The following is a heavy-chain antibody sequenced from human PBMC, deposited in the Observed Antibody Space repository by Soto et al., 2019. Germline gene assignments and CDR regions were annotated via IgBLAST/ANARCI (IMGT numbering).Heavy chain of an antibody. CDR1: GFSLSTTGVG. Sequence: QITLKESGPTLVRPTQTLTLTCTFSGFSLSTTGVGGGWIRQPPGKALEWLARIYWDDDKRYSPSLKSRLTITKDTSKNEVILTMTNMEPVDTATYYCVQRLRAYGLGRERATYFDPWGQGTLVTVSS. D-gene: IGHD3-10*01. CDR3: VQRLRAYGLGRERATYFDP. V-gene: IGHV2-5*02. CDR2: IYWDDDK. J-gene: IGHJ5*02.